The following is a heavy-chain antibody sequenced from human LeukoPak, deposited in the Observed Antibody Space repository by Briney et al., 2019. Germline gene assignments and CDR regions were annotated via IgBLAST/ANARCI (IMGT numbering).Heavy chain of an antibody. CDR1: GGSISSSSYY. V-gene: IGHV4-39*01. J-gene: IGHJ4*02. Sequence: PSETLSLTCTVSGGSISSSSYYWGWIRQPPGKGLEWIGSIYYSGSTYYNPSLKSRVTISVDTSKNQFSLKLSSVTAADTAVYYFARRRSGSYYDDKYRGQGTLVTVSS. CDR3: ARRRSGSYYDDKY. CDR2: IYYSGST. D-gene: IGHD1-26*01.